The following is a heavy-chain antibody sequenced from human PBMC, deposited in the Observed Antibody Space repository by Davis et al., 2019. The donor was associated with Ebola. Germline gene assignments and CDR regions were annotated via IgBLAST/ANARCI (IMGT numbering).Heavy chain of an antibody. J-gene: IGHJ6*02. CDR2: IWYDGSNK. V-gene: IGHV3-33*01. D-gene: IGHD3-3*01. CDR1: GFTFSSYG. CDR3: ARDKVYYDFWSGYYYYYYGMDV. Sequence: PGGSLRLPCAASGFTFSSYGMHWVRQAPGKGLEWVAAIWYDGSNKYYADSVKGRFTISRDNSKNTLYLQMNSLRAEDTAVYYCARDKVYYDFWSGYYYYYYGMDVWGQGTTVTVSS.